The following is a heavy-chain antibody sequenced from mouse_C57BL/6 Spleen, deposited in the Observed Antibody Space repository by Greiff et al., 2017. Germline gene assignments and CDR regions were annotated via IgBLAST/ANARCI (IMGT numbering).Heavy chain of an antibody. CDR1: GYAFSSSR. Sequence: VQLQQSGPELVKPGASVKISCKASGYAFSSSRMNWVKQRPGKGLEWIGRIYPGDGATNYNGKFKGKATLTADKSSSTAYMQLSRLTSEDSAVYFCARRAVGADYYAMDYWGQGTSVTVSS. D-gene: IGHD1-1*01. J-gene: IGHJ4*01. CDR3: ARRAVGADYYAMDY. V-gene: IGHV1-82*01. CDR2: IYPGDGAT.